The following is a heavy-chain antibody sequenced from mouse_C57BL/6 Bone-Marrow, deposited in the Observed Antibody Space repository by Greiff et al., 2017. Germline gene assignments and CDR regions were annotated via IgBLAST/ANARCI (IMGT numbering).Heavy chain of an antibody. D-gene: IGHD1-1*01. CDR2: IFPGSGST. V-gene: IGHV1-75*01. CDR3: ARDFYYYGSSLYYAMDY. J-gene: IGHJ4*01. CDR1: GYTFTDYY. Sequence: VKLMESGPELVKPRASVKISCKASGYTFTDYYINWVKQRPGQGLEWIGWIFPGSGSTYYNEKFKGKATLTVDKSSSTAYMLLSSLTSEDSAVYFCARDFYYYGSSLYYAMDYWGQGTSVTVSS.